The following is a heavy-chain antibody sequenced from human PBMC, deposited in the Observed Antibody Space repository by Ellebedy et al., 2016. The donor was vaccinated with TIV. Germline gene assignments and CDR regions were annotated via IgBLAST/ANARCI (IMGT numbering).Heavy chain of an antibody. Sequence: ASVKVSCXASGYTFTGHYMHWVRQAPGQGPEWVGCINPNSGVTAYPPKFQGRVTVTRDTSVSIVSMDLSSLRSDDTALYYCAREMLGDNKSFDYWGQGTLATASS. D-gene: IGHD1-26*01. CDR1: GYTFTGHY. J-gene: IGHJ4*02. V-gene: IGHV1-2*02. CDR2: INPNSGVT. CDR3: AREMLGDNKSFDY.